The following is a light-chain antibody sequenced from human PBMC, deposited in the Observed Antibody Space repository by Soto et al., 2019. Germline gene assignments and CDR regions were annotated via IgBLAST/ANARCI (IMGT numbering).Light chain of an antibody. CDR2: EAT. Sequence: QSALTQPASVFGSPGQPITISCTGTSSDIGSYNLVSWYQQHPGKAPKLIIYEATKRPSGASNRFPGSKSGNTASLTISGLQVEDEAEYYCCSYAGGSTPWVFGGGTKLTVL. V-gene: IGLV2-23*01. CDR1: SSDIGSYNL. CDR3: CSYAGGSTPWV. J-gene: IGLJ3*02.